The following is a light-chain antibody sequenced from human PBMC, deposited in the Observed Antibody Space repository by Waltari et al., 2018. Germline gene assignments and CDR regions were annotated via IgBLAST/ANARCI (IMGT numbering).Light chain of an antibody. V-gene: IGLV1-47*01. CDR2: RNK. CDR1: SSNIGSTY. CDR3: AAWDDSLSGGV. Sequence: QSVLTQPPSASGTPGQRVTISCSGSSSNIGSTYVYWYQQLPGTAPKLLIYRNKQRPSGVPDRFSGSESGTSAALAISGLRSDDEADYYCAAWDDSLSGGVFGGGTRLTVL. J-gene: IGLJ3*02.